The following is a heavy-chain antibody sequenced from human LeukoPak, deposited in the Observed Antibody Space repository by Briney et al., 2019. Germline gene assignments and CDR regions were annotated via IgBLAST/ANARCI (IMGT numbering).Heavy chain of an antibody. D-gene: IGHD3-10*01. CDR3: ARPMVRGVISPFDY. CDR2: ISSGSSSI. CDR1: GFTFSSYA. Sequence: GGSLRLSCAASGFTFSSYAMSWVRQAPGKGLEWVSYISSGSSSIYYADSVKGRFTISRDNAKSSLYLQMNSLRAEDTAVYYCARPMVRGVISPFDYWGQGTLVTVSS. J-gene: IGHJ4*02. V-gene: IGHV3-48*01.